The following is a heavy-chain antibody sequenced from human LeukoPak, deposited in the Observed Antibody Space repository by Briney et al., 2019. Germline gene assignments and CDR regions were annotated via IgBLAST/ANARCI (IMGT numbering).Heavy chain of an antibody. CDR3: ARGIDY. J-gene: IGHJ4*02. CDR1: GFTFSSYD. CDR2: ISGSGGTT. Sequence: GGSLRLSCAASGFTFSSYDMSWVRQAPGKGPEWVSGISGSGGTTYYADSVRGRFTISRDTSKNMVFLQMNSLRVEDTAVYYCARGIDYWGRGTLVTVSS. V-gene: IGHV3-23*01.